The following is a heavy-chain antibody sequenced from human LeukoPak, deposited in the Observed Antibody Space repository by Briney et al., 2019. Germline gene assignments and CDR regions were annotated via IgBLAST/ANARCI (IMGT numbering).Heavy chain of an antibody. CDR3: ARERDSGFDI. CDR1: GYTFTSYY. J-gene: IGHJ3*02. Sequence: GASVKVSCKASGYTFTSYYMHWVRQAPGQGLEWMGIINPSGGSTSYAQKFQGRVTITADESTSTAYMELSSLRSEDTAVYYCARERDSGFDIWGQGTMVTVSS. CDR2: INPSGGST. V-gene: IGHV1-46*01. D-gene: IGHD6-25*01.